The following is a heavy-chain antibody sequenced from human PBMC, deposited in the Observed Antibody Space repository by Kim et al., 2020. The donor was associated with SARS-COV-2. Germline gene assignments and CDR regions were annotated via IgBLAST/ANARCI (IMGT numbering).Heavy chain of an antibody. D-gene: IGHD3-10*01. CDR3: ARFSWGLHMVRGVRWFDP. CDR2: INHSGST. Sequence: SETLSLTCAVYGGSFSGYYWSWIRQPPGKGLEWIGEINHSGSTNYNPSLKSRVTISVDTSKNQFSLKLSSVTAADTAVYYCARFSWGLHMVRGVRWFDPWGQGTLVTVSS. J-gene: IGHJ5*02. V-gene: IGHV4-34*01. CDR1: GGSFSGYY.